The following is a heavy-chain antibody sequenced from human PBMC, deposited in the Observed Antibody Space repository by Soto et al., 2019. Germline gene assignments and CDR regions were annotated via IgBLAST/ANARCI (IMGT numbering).Heavy chain of an antibody. D-gene: IGHD3-22*01. Sequence: GESLKISCKGSGYSFTIYWISWVRQMPGKGLEWMGRIDPSDSYTNYSPSFQGHVTISADKSISTAYLQWSSLKASDTAMYYCARPSNYYYDSSGFDYWGQGTLVTVSS. V-gene: IGHV5-10-1*01. CDR2: IDPSDSYT. CDR1: GYSFTIYW. J-gene: IGHJ4*02. CDR3: ARPSNYYYDSSGFDY.